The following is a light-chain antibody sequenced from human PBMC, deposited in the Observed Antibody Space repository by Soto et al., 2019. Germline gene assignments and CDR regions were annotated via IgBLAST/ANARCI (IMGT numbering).Light chain of an antibody. CDR3: QQYNGYSRT. CDR2: DAS. Sequence: DIQMTQSPSTLSASAGDRVTIACRASQGISSYLAWYQQKPGKAPKLLIYDASSLERGVPSRFSGSGSGTEFTLTISSLQPNDFATYYCQQYNGYSRTFGQGTKVEIK. V-gene: IGKV1-5*01. J-gene: IGKJ1*01. CDR1: QGISSY.